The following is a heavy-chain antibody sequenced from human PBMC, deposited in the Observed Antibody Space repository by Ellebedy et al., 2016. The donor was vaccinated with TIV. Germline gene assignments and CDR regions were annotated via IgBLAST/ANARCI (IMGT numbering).Heavy chain of an antibody. CDR2: IWYDGSNK. V-gene: IGHV3-33*01. CDR3: VRGGGAAAAIDY. J-gene: IGHJ4*02. CDR1: GFTFSNNG. Sequence: PGGSLRLSCAASGFTFSNNGMHWVRQAPGKGLEWVSIIWYDGSNKDYADSMRGRFTISRDNSKNMVYLQMSSLRVEDTAMYYWVRGGGAAAAIDYWGQGTLVTVSS. D-gene: IGHD6-13*01.